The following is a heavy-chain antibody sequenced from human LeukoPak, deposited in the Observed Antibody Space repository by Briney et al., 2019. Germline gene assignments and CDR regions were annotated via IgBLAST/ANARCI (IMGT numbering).Heavy chain of an antibody. CDR3: AKQGSSAVHYYYYMDV. D-gene: IGHD3-10*01. J-gene: IGHJ6*03. Sequence: RSLRLSCAASGFTFSSYGMHWVRQAPGKGLEWVAVIWYDGSNKYYADSVKGRFTISRDNSKNTLYLQMNSLRAEDTAVYYCAKQGSSAVHYYYYMDVWGKGTTVTVSS. CDR2: IWYDGSNK. CDR1: GFTFSSYG. V-gene: IGHV3-33*06.